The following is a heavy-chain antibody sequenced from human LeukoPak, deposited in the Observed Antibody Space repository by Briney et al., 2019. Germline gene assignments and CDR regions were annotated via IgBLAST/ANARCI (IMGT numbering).Heavy chain of an antibody. CDR2: ISGSGGRT. CDR1: GFTFTTYA. Sequence: GGSLRLSCAASGFTFTTYAMTWVRQAPGKGPEWVSTISGSGGRTYYADSVKGRFTISRDNSKNTLYLQMNSLRAEDTAVYYCAKVTGPIVVVVAAQYYFDYWGQGTLVTVSS. J-gene: IGHJ4*02. V-gene: IGHV3-23*01. D-gene: IGHD2-15*01. CDR3: AKVTGPIVVVVAAQYYFDY.